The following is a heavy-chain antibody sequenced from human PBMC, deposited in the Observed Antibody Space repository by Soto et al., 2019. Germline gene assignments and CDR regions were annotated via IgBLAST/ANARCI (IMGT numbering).Heavy chain of an antibody. Sequence: ESGGGVVQPGRSLRLSCAASGFTFSSYGMHWVRQAPGKGLEWVAVISYDGSNKYYADSVKGRFTISRDNSKNTLYLQMNSLRAEDTAVYYCAKDDWYSSSSEPGGGYFDYWGQGTLVTVSS. J-gene: IGHJ4*02. V-gene: IGHV3-30*18. CDR1: GFTFSSYG. CDR3: AKDDWYSSSSEPGGGYFDY. D-gene: IGHD6-6*01. CDR2: ISYDGSNK.